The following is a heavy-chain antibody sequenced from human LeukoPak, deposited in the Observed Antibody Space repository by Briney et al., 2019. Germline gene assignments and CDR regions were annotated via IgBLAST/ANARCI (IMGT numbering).Heavy chain of an antibody. J-gene: IGHJ4*01. V-gene: IGHV4-39*01. CDR2: VYYSGST. CDR1: GGSMTGTTYY. D-gene: IGHD2-8*01. CDR3: ARNVSAGYFDY. Sequence: SETLSLTCSVSGGSMTGTTYYWAWIRQPPGKGLEWIGSVYYSGSTSYSPSLKSRDTISVDTSKNQFSLRLSSVTAADTAVYYCARNVSAGYFDYWGHGIRVAVCS.